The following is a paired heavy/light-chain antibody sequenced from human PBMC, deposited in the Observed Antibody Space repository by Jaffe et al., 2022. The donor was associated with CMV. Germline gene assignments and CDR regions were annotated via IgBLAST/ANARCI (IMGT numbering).Heavy chain of an antibody. J-gene: IGHJ4*02. CDR2: ISSSGSTI. CDR1: GFTFSSYE. V-gene: IGHV3-48*03. Sequence: EVQLVESGGGLVQPGGSLRLSCAASGFTFSSYEMNWVRQAPGKGLEWVSYISSSGSTIYYADSVKGRFTISRDNAKNSLYLQMNSLRAEDTAVYYCASSYYDSSGYYPSYFDYWGQGTLVTVSS. D-gene: IGHD3-22*01. CDR3: ASSYYDSSGYYPSYFDY.
Light chain of an antibody. CDR3: MQRIEFPVT. CDR1: QSLLDSDDGNTY. Sequence: DIVMTQTPLSLPVTPGEPASISCRSSQSLLDSDDGNTYLDWYLQKPGQSPQLLIYTLSYRASGVPDRFSGSGSGTDFTLKISRVEAEDVGVYYCMQRIEFPVTFGQGTKLEIK. V-gene: IGKV2-40*01. CDR2: TLS. J-gene: IGKJ2*01.